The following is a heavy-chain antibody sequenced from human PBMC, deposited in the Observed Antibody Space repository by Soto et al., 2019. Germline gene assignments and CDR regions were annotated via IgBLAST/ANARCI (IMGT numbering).Heavy chain of an antibody. J-gene: IGHJ4*02. CDR1: GLTFSSYG. CDR2: ISYDGRNK. V-gene: IGHV3-30*18. D-gene: IGHD3-22*01. CDR3: AQDTYYHDTSGYYTFDY. Sequence: QVQLVESGGGVVQPGRSLRLSCAASGLTFSSYGMHWVRQAPGRGLEWVAGISYDGRNKYYVDSVKGRFTISRDNSKNTLDLQMNSLRVEDTAGFYCAQDTYYHDTSGYYTFDYWGQGALVTVSS.